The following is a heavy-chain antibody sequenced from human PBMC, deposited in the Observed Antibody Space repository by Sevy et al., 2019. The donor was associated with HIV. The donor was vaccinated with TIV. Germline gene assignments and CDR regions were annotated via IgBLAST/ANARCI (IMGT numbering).Heavy chain of an antibody. CDR3: ARGGGLTDYGMDV. CDR2: MYYSGSI. CDR1: DGSISPYY. J-gene: IGHJ6*02. D-gene: IGHD3-16*01. V-gene: IGHV4-59*01. Sequence: SETLSLTCAVSDGSISPYYWNWIRQPPVKGLEWIGYMYYSGSIKYNPSFKSRVTISVDMSKNQFSLNLRSVTAADTAVYYCARGGGLTDYGMDVWGQGTTVTVSS.